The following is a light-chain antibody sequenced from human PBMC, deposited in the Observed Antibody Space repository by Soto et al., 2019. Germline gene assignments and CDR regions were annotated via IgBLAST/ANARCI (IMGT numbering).Light chain of an antibody. Sequence: PGESATLSCRASQTVSITYLTWYQQKPGQAPRLLIFGASKRATGIPDRFSGGGSGTDFTLSISKVEPEDFAVYYCQQYGRPPRATFGQGTRREI. CDR1: QTVSITY. CDR2: GAS. J-gene: IGKJ5*01. V-gene: IGKV3-20*01. CDR3: QQYGRPPRAT.